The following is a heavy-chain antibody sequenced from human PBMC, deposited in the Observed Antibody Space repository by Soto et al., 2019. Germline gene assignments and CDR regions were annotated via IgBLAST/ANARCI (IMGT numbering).Heavy chain of an antibody. J-gene: IGHJ4*02. CDR2: FTSGGIT. Sequence: EVQLLESGGDLVQPGGSLRLSCAASGFIFSNYAMTWVRQAPGKGPEWVSTFTSGGITYYRDTVKGRFTISRDNSKNTLYLQRNSLRAEDTAVYYCARTDKYNSQSSGWANRFDYWGQGTLVTVSS. D-gene: IGHD6-19*01. V-gene: IGHV3-23*01. CDR3: ARTDKYNSQSSGWANRFDY. CDR1: GFIFSNYA.